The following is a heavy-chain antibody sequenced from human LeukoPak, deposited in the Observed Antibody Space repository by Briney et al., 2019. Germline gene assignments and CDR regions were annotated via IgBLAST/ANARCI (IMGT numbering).Heavy chain of an antibody. D-gene: IGHD3-10*01. J-gene: IGHJ4*02. CDR1: GFTFSSYA. V-gene: IGHV3-23*01. Sequence: GGSLRLSCAASGFTFSSYAMSWVRQAPGKGLEWVSAISGSGGSTYYADSVKGRFTISRENSKNTLYLKMNSLRAEDTAVYYCAKVNDYYGSGSNNYWGQGTLVTVSS. CDR3: AKVNDYYGSGSNNY. CDR2: ISGSGGST.